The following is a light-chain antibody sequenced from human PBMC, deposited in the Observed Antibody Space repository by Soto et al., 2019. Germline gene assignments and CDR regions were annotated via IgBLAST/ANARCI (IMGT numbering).Light chain of an antibody. V-gene: IGKV3-20*01. CDR1: QSVSNSY. CDR3: HQYGSSVLT. CDR2: DAS. Sequence: EIVLTQSPGTVSLSPGERATLSCRASQSVSNSYLAWYQQKPGQAPRLLIYDASSRATGIPDRFSGSGSGTDFTLTISRLEPEDFAVYYCHQYGSSVLTFGGGTKVLIK. J-gene: IGKJ4*01.